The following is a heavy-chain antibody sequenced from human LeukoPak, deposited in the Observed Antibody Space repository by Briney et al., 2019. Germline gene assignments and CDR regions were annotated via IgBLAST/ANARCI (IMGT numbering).Heavy chain of an antibody. J-gene: IGHJ4*02. CDR3: AREAYSSAYYFDY. Sequence: ASVKVSCKASGYTFTSYAMNWVRQAPGQGLEWLGWINTNTANPSYARGFTGRFVFSLDTSVSTAYLQISSLEAEDTAVCYCAREAYSSAYYFDYWGQGTLVTVSS. CDR2: INTNTANP. D-gene: IGHD5-18*01. V-gene: IGHV7-4-1*02. CDR1: GYTFTSYA.